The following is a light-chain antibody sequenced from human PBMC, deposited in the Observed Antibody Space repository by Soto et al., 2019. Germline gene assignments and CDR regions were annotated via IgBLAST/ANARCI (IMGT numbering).Light chain of an antibody. CDR3: NQYGASPRT. CDR1: QSVTSSY. J-gene: IGKJ1*01. Sequence: EIVLTQSPDTLSLSPGERATLSCRASQSVTSSYLAWYQQKPGQAPRLLIFGASNRATGIPDRFSGSGSGTDFTLTINGLEPEDFAVYYCNQYGASPRTFGQGTKVEIK. V-gene: IGKV3-20*01. CDR2: GAS.